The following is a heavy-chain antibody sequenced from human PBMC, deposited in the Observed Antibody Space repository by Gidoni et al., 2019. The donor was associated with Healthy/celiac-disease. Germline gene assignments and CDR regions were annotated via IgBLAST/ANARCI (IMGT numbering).Heavy chain of an antibody. Sequence: QVQLVQSGAEVKKPGSSVNVSCKASGCTFSSYAISWVRQAPGQGLEYMGGIIPIFGSANYAQKFQGRVTITADESTSTTYMELSSLRSEDTAVYYCARGQEYGDSHYYYYYMDVWGKGTTVTVSS. V-gene: IGHV1-69*01. CDR3: ARGQEYGDSHYYYYYMDV. CDR1: GCTFSSYA. CDR2: IIPIFGSA. J-gene: IGHJ6*03. D-gene: IGHD4-17*01.